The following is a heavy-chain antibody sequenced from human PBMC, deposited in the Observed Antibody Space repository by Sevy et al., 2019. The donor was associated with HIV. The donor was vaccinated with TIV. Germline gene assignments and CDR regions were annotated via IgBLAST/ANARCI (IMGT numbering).Heavy chain of an antibody. J-gene: IGHJ3*02. D-gene: IGHD1-26*01. CDR2: ISSSGSTI. V-gene: IGHV3-11*01. CDR1: GFTFSDYY. Sequence: GGCLRLSCAASGFTFSDYYMSWIRQAPGKGLEWVSYISSSGSTIYYADSVKGRFTISRDNAKNSLYLQTNSLRAEDTAVYYCARDGGVVGATRFDAFDIWGQGTMVTVSS. CDR3: ARDGGVVGATRFDAFDI.